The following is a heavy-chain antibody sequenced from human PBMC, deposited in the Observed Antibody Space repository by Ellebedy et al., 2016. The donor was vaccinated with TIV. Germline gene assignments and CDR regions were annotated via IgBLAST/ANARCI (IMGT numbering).Heavy chain of an antibody. V-gene: IGHV3-21*01. CDR3: ARDLLAVNGMDV. Sequence: GESLKISCAASGFTFSDYNMNWVRQAPGKGLEWVSSISSSSYYIYYADSVKGRFTISRDNGKNSLYLPMNSLRAEDTAVYYCARDLLAVNGMDVWGQGTTVTVSS. CDR1: GFTFSDYN. D-gene: IGHD6-19*01. CDR2: ISSSSYYI. J-gene: IGHJ6*02.